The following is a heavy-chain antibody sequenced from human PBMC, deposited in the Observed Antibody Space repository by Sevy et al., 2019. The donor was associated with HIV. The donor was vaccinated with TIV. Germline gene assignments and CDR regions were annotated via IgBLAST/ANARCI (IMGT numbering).Heavy chain of an antibody. J-gene: IGHJ4*02. CDR2: IYNSEQT. CDR3: AQWLAATALFHS. CDR1: GGSVTSADNS. Sequence: SETLSLTCTVSGGSVTSADNSWGWFRQPPGKGLEWIGCIYNSEQTYYNPSLMSRVTISLDASQNLFSLKLTSGTAADTAVYYCAQWLAATALFHSWGQGTLVTVSS. V-gene: IGHV4-39*02. D-gene: IGHD1-26*01.